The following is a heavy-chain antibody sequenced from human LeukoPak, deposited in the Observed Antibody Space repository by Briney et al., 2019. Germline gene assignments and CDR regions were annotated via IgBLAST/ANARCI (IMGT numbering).Heavy chain of an antibody. CDR3: ARGPIQLWIHNAMDV. D-gene: IGHD1-1*01. CDR1: GFTFGDHA. J-gene: IGHJ6*02. Sequence: GGSLRLSCTGSGFTFGDHAMSWVRQAPGKGLEWDGFIRSKAYRGTIEYAASVKGRFTISRDDSASIAYLQMNSLKIEDTAVYYCARGPIQLWIHNAMDVWGQGTTVAVSS. V-gene: IGHV3-49*04. CDR2: IRSKAYRGTI.